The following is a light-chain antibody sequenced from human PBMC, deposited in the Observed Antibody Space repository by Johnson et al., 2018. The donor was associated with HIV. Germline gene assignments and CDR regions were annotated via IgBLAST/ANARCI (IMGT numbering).Light chain of an antibody. CDR3: GTWDSSLGASYV. V-gene: IGLV1-51*02. CDR2: ENN. J-gene: IGLJ1*01. CDR1: SSNIGDNY. Sequence: QSVLTQPPSVSAAPGQKVTISCSGSSSNIGDNYVSWYQQLPGTAPKVLIYENNERPSGIPDRFSGSRSGTSATLGITGLQTGDEADYYCGTWDSSLGASYVVGTGTKVTVL.